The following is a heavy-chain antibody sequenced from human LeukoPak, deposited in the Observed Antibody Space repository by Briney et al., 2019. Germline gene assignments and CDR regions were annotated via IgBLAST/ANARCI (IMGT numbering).Heavy chain of an antibody. CDR3: ARDLSPVVRASPMGY. CDR1: GFTFTSYG. D-gene: IGHD3-10*01. Sequence: GPSLRLSCAASGFTFTSYGMHWVRQAPGKGLEWVALITYDGYYKYYSDSVKGRFTISSDTAKNTMYLQMNSLRAEDTAVYYCARDLSPVVRASPMGYWGQGTLVTVSS. CDR2: ITYDGYYK. J-gene: IGHJ4*02. V-gene: IGHV3-30*03.